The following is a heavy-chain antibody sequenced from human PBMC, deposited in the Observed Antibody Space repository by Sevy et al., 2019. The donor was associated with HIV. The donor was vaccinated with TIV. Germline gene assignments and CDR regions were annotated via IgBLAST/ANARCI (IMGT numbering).Heavy chain of an antibody. V-gene: IGHV4-59*01. J-gene: IGHJ4*02. D-gene: IGHD6-19*01. CDR2: IYYSGTT. CDR1: GDSTNLYY. CDR3: ARDRNRYTNGWSFDF. Sequence: SETLSLTCTVSGDSTNLYYWNWIRQPPGKGLEWIGYIYYSGTTNYNPSLKSRVTISVDTSKNQISLVLTSVTAADTAIYYCARDRNRYTNGWSFDFWGEGTLVTLSS.